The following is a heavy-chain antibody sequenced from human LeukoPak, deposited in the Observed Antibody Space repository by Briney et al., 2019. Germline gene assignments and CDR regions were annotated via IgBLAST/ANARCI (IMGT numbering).Heavy chain of an antibody. J-gene: IGHJ4*02. V-gene: IGHV4-39*01. CDR3: VCIDRSIAAAGTSY. Sequence: PSETLSLTCTVSGGSISSSSYYWGWIRQPPGKGLEWIGSIYYSGSTYYNPSLKSRVTISVDTSKNQFSLKLSSVTAADTAVYYCVCIDRSIAAAGTSYWGQGTLVTVSS. D-gene: IGHD6-13*01. CDR1: GGSISSSSYY. CDR2: IYYSGST.